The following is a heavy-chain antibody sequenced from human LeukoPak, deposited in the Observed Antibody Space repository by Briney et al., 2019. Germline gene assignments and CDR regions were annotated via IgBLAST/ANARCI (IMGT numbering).Heavy chain of an antibody. CDR3: VTGYSGTSLADY. CDR2: ISYDGSNK. Sequence: PGGSLRLSCAASGFTFSSYGMHWVRQAPGKGLEWVAVISYDGSNKYYADSVKGRFTISRDNSKNTLYLQMNSLRAEDTGVYYCVTGYSGTSLADYWGQGTLVTVSS. V-gene: IGHV3-30*03. CDR1: GFTFSSYG. D-gene: IGHD5-24*01. J-gene: IGHJ4*02.